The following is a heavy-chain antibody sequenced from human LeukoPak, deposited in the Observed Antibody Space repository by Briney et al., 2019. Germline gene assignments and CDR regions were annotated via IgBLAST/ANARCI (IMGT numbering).Heavy chain of an antibody. CDR3: ASTVTTNAFDI. J-gene: IGHJ3*02. V-gene: IGHV4-59*08. CDR2: IYYSGST. Sequence: SETLSLTCTVSGDSISSCYWSWIRQPPGKGLEWIGYIYYSGSTNYNPSLKSRVTISADTSKKQFSLKMSSVTAADTAVYYCASTVTTNAFDIWGQGTMVTVSS. CDR1: GDSISSCY. D-gene: IGHD4-17*01.